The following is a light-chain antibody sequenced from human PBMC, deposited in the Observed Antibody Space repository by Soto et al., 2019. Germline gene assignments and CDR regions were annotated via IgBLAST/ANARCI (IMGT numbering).Light chain of an antibody. V-gene: IGKV3-20*01. CDR1: QSINNRY. J-gene: IGKJ3*01. CDR3: QQFGSSPGFT. CDR2: GAS. Sequence: EIVLTQSPGTLSLSPGERATLSCRASQSINNRYLAWYQQKPGQAPRLLIYGASSRATGIPDRFSGSGSGTEFTLTISRLEPKDFAVYYCQQFGSSPGFTFGPGTKVDMK.